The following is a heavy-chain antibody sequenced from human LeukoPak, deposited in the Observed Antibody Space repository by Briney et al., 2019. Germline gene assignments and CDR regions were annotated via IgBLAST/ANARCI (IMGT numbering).Heavy chain of an antibody. CDR1: GLTFRSYW. V-gene: IGHV3-7*01. CDR2: INQDGSEK. CDR3: ARERDGRFFDY. J-gene: IGHJ4*02. Sequence: GGSLRLSCAVSGLTFRSYWMSWVRQAPGKGLEWVANINQDGSEKYFLDSVRGRFTISRDNAKNSLALQMNTLRAEDTAVCYCARERDGRFFDYWGQGTLVTVSS. D-gene: IGHD5-24*01.